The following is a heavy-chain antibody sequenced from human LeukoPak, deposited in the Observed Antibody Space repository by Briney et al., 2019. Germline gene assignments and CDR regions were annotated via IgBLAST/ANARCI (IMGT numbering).Heavy chain of an antibody. D-gene: IGHD4-4*01. CDR1: GFTFSSYS. CDR3: ARDDYSKYRDWYFDY. J-gene: IGHJ4*02. V-gene: IGHV3-21*01. Sequence: GGSLTLSCAASGFTFSSYSMNWVRQAPGKGLEWVSSISSSSSYIYYADSVKGRFTISRDNAKNSLYLQMNSLRAEDTAVYYCARDDYSKYRDWYFDYWGQGTLVTVSS. CDR2: ISSSSSYI.